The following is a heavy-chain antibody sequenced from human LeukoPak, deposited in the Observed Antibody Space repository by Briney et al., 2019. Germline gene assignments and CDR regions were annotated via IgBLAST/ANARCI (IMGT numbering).Heavy chain of an antibody. CDR3: ARESRNWFDP. Sequence: PSETLSLTRAVYGGSFSGYYWSWIRQPPGKGLEWIGEINHSRSTNYNPSLKSRVTISVDTSKNQFSLKLSSVTAADTAVYYCARESRNWFDPWGQGTLVTVSS. V-gene: IGHV4-34*01. CDR2: INHSRST. CDR1: GGSFSGYY. J-gene: IGHJ5*02.